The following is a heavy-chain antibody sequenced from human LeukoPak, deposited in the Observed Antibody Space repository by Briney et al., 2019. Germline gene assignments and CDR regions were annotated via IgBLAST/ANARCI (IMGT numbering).Heavy chain of an antibody. V-gene: IGHV3-21*01. CDR3: ARDCGRRKILEWLNWFDP. J-gene: IGHJ5*02. Sequence: NPGGSLRLSCAASGFTFSSYSMNWVRQAPGKGLEWVSSISSSSSSYIYYADSVKGRFTISRDNAKNSLYLQMNSLRAEDTAVYYCARDCGRRKILEWLNWFDPWGQGTLVTVSS. D-gene: IGHD3-3*01. CDR2: ISSSSSSYI. CDR1: GFTFSSYS.